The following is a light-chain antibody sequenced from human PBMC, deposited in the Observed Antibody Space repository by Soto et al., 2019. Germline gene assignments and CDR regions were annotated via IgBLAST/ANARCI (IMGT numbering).Light chain of an antibody. CDR3: QQSYSAPPLT. V-gene: IGKV1-39*01. J-gene: IGKJ4*01. CDR2: GAS. CDR1: QDIDIF. Sequence: DVQMTPSPSSLSAFVGDRVTITCRVSQDIDIFLNWYHQKPGRAPNLLVYGASTLQEGVPSRFTGSGSGTDFSLTISGLQPEDFGTYYCQQSYSAPPLTFGAGTKVDIK.